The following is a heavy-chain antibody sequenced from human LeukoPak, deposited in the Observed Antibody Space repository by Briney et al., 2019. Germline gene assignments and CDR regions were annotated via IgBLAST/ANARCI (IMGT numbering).Heavy chain of an antibody. CDR2: VKEDGSEK. V-gene: IGHV3-7*01. Sequence: GGSLRLSCAASGFTFSNYWMTWVRQAPGKGLEWVANVKEDGSEKYYVDSVKGRFTISRDNAKNSLYLQMNSLRAEDTAVYYCARDYYYDSSGSHAFDIWGQGTMVTVSS. CDR3: ARDYYYDSSGSHAFDI. CDR1: GFTFSNYW. J-gene: IGHJ3*02. D-gene: IGHD3-22*01.